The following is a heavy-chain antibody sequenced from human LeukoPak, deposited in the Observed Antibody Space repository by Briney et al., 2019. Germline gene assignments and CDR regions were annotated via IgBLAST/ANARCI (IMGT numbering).Heavy chain of an antibody. D-gene: IGHD3-16*02. J-gene: IGHJ3*02. CDR2: ISWNSGSI. Sequence: GGSLRLSCAASGFTFDDYGMSWVRQAPGKGLEWVSGISWNSGSIGYADSVKGRFTISRDNAKNSLYLQMNSLRAEDMALYYCAKAVSYYDYVWGSYRYTLFGNAFDIWGQGTMVTVSS. CDR1: GFTFDDYG. CDR3: AKAVSYYDYVWGSYRYTLFGNAFDI. V-gene: IGHV3-9*03.